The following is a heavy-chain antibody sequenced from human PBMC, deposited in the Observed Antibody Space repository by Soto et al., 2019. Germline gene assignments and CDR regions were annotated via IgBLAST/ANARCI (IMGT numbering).Heavy chain of an antibody. V-gene: IGHV3-9*01. CDR2: ISWNSGSI. Sequence: LSCAASGFTFGDYAMQWVRQAPGKGLEWVSAISWNSGSIDYADSVKGRFTISRDNAKNSLYLQMNSLRAEDTAVYYCTKRRYSYGPPDYWGQGTLVTVSS. CDR3: TKRRYSYGPPDY. CDR1: GFTFGDYA. D-gene: IGHD5-18*01. J-gene: IGHJ4*02.